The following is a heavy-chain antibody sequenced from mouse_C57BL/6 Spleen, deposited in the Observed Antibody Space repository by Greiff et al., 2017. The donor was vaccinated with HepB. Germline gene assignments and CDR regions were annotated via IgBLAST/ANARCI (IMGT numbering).Heavy chain of an antibody. V-gene: IGHV1-82*01. CDR3: ARSYINNNAMDY. Sequence: VQLQQSGPELVKPGASVKISCKASGYAFSSSWMNWVKQRPGKGLEWIGRIYPGDGDTNYNGKFKGKATLTADKSSSTAYMQLSSLTSEDSAVYFCARSYINNNAMDYWGQGTSVTVSS. J-gene: IGHJ4*01. CDR2: IYPGDGDT. D-gene: IGHD2-5*01. CDR1: GYAFSSSW.